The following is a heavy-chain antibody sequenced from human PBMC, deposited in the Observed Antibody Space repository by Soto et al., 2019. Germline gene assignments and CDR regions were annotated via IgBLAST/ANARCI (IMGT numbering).Heavy chain of an antibody. Sequence: QVQLVQSGAEVKKPGSSVKVSCKASGDTFSFYTINWVRQAPGLGLEWVGRINPILSMSNYAQKFQGRVTLTPDQXTSTAYMELRSLRSEDTAMYYCATSYGSGYRAFDYWGQGALVTVSS. V-gene: IGHV1-69*02. D-gene: IGHD3-10*01. CDR1: GDTFSFYT. CDR2: INPILSMS. CDR3: ATSYGSGYRAFDY. J-gene: IGHJ4*02.